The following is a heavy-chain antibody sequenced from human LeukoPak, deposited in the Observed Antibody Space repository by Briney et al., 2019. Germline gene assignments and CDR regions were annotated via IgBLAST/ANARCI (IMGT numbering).Heavy chain of an antibody. CDR3: AKESVTTLAGYYYYMDV. CDR2: IRYDGSNK. Sequence: HPGGSLRLSYAASGFTFSSYGMHWVRQAPGKGLEWEAFIRYDGSNKYYADSVKGRFTISRDNSKNTLYLQMNSLRAEDTAVYYCAKESVTTLAGYYYYMDVWGKGTTVTVSS. V-gene: IGHV3-30*02. J-gene: IGHJ6*03. D-gene: IGHD4-11*01. CDR1: GFTFSSYG.